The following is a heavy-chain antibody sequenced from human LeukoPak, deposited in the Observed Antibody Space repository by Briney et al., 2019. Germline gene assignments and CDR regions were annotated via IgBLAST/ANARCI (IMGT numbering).Heavy chain of an antibody. CDR1: GFTFSSYA. D-gene: IGHD3-16*01. Sequence: GGSLRLSCAASGFTFSSYAMSWVRQAPGKGLEWVSAISGSGGSTYYADSVKGRFTISRDNSKNTLYLQMNSLRAEDTAVYYCAKTLLGEWRYYYMDVWGKGTTVTVSS. V-gene: IGHV3-23*01. CDR3: AKTLLGEWRYYYMDV. J-gene: IGHJ6*03. CDR2: ISGSGGST.